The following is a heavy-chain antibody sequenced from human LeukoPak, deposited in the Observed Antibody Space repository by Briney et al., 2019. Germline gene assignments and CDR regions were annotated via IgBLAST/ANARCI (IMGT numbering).Heavy chain of an antibody. CDR1: GCRFATYW. V-gene: IGHV5-51*01. J-gene: IGHJ6*02. CDR3: ARLQGISGTYYYSGMDV. D-gene: IGHD1-7*01. CDR2: IYPGDSDT. Sequence: GEALEISFKGSGCRFATYWIGWGRPMPGKGMEWMGIIYPGDSDTRYSPSFQLQFPISASPSIRTAYLQLSSLKASDTAMYYCARLQGISGTYYYSGMDVWGQGTTVIVSS.